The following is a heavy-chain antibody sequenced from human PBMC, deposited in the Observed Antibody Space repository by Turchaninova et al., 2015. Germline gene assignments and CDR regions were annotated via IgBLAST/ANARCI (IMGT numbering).Heavy chain of an antibody. Sequence: QITLKESGPTLVKPTQTLTLPCTLSGFSLSTSVVGVGWIRPPPGQDLTWLALIYWDDAKRYSPSLKNSLTITQDTSKNQVVLTMTSRDPVDTATYYCAHRRYGYSFGWDYWGQGTPVTVSS. CDR1: GFSLSTSVVG. V-gene: IGHV2-5*02. D-gene: IGHD5-12*01. J-gene: IGHJ4*02. CDR2: IYWDDAK. CDR3: AHRRYGYSFGWDY.